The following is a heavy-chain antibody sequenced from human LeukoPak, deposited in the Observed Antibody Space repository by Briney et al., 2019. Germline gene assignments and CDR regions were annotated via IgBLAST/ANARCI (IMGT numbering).Heavy chain of an antibody. D-gene: IGHD3-10*01. Sequence: GGSLRLSCAASGFTFSSYGMHWVRQAPGKGLEWVAVISYDGSNKYYAESVKGRFTISRDNSKNTLYLQMNSLRAEDTAVYCCAKVSHGSGSLDYWGQGTLVTVSS. CDR1: GFTFSSYG. V-gene: IGHV3-30*18. CDR3: AKVSHGSGSLDY. J-gene: IGHJ4*02. CDR2: ISYDGSNK.